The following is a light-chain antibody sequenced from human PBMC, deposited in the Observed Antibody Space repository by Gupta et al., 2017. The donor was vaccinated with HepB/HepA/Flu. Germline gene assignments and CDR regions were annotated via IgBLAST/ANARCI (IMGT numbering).Light chain of an antibody. J-gene: IGKJ1*01. CDR2: DAS. V-gene: IGKV3-11*01. CDR1: QSVSSY. Sequence: EIVLTQSPATLSLSPGERATLSCRASQSVSSYLAWYQQKPGQAPRLLIYDASNRATGSPARCSGSGAGTDFTLTISSREPEDLAVYYCQQRSNGHPTWTFGQGTKVEIK. CDR3: QQRSNGHPTWT.